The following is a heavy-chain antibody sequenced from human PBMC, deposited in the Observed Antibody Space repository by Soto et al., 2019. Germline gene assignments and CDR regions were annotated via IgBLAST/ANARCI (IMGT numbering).Heavy chain of an antibody. CDR1: GFTFSSYA. J-gene: IGHJ6*03. CDR3: AYSQYQQRYCYYMDV. Sequence: EVQLLESGGGLVQPGGSLRLSCAASGFTFSSYAMSWVRQAPGKGLEWVSAISGSGGRTYYADSVKGRFTISRDNSKKTQYLQMNSLSAEDTAVYYCAYSQYQQRYCYYMDVWGKGTTVTVSS. V-gene: IGHV3-23*01. CDR2: ISGSGGRT. D-gene: IGHD2-2*01.